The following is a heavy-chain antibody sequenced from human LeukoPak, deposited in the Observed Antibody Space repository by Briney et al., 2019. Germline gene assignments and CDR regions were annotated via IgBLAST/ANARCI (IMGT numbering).Heavy chain of an antibody. J-gene: IGHJ6*02. V-gene: IGHV1-46*01. CDR2: INPSGGST. D-gene: IGHD3-9*01. CDR1: GYTFTSYY. Sequence: ASVKVSCKASGYTFTSYYMHWVRQAPGQGLEWMGIINPSGGSTSCAQKFQGRVTMTRDTSTSTVYMELSSLRSEDTAVYYCARDALHYDILTGRFPGMDVWGQGTTVTVSS. CDR3: ARDALHYDILTGRFPGMDV.